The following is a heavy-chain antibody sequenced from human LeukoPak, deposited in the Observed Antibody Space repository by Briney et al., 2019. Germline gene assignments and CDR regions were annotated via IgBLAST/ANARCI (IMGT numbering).Heavy chain of an antibody. J-gene: IGHJ4*02. Sequence: SQTLSLTCAISGDSVSSNTAAWNWIRLSPSRGLEWLGRTYYWSKWYHDYAVSVISRITIIPDTSKNQFSLQLNSVTPEDAAVYYCARGKKDSGSYYPHPFDYWGQGTPVTVSS. CDR3: ARGKKDSGSYYPHPFDY. CDR1: GDSVSSNTAA. D-gene: IGHD1-26*01. CDR2: TYYWSKWYH. V-gene: IGHV6-1*01.